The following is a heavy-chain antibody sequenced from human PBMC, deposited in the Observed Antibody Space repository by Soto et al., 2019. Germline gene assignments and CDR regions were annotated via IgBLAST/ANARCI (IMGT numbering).Heavy chain of an antibody. CDR1: GYSFTSYW. Sequence: GESLKISCKGSGYSFTSYWIGWVRQMPGKGLEWMGIIYPGDSDTRYSPSFQGQVTISADKSISTAYLQWSSLKASDTAMYYCARSVPAVSPLYYSYGMYVWGQRTTLPVSS. D-gene: IGHD2-2*01. CDR3: ARSVPAVSPLYYSYGMYV. V-gene: IGHV5-51*01. CDR2: IYPGDSDT. J-gene: IGHJ6*02.